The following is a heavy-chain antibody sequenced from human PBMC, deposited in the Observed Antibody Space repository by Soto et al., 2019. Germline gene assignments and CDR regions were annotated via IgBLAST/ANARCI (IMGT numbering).Heavy chain of an antibody. D-gene: IGHD3-3*01. CDR3: ARNVGRTYYDFWSGYDGDFDY. J-gene: IGHJ4*02. Sequence: ASVKVSCKASGYTFTSYGISWVRQAPGQGLEWMGWISAYNGNTNYAQKLQGRVTMTTDTSTSTAYMELRSLRSDDTAVYYCARNVGRTYYDFWSGYDGDFDYWGQGTLVNVSS. CDR1: GYTFTSYG. CDR2: ISAYNGNT. V-gene: IGHV1-18*01.